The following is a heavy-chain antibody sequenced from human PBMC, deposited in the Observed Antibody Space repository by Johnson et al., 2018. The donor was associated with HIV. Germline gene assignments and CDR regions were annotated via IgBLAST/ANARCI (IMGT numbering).Heavy chain of an antibody. CDR3: AKDPPLATVVTPAL. J-gene: IGHJ3*01. D-gene: IGHD4-23*01. Sequence: QVQLVESGGGLVQPGGSLRLSCAASGFTFSDYYMSWIRQAPGKGLEWISYIGSSGSPIYYADSVRGRFTISRDNAKNSLYLQMNSLRAEDTAVYYCAKDPPLATVVTPALWGQGTMVTVSS. CDR1: GFTFSDYY. CDR2: IGSSGSPI. V-gene: IGHV3-11*04.